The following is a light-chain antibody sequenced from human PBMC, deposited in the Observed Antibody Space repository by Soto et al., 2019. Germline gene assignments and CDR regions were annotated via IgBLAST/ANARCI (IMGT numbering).Light chain of an antibody. CDR3: QQYGSSPPWT. J-gene: IGKJ1*01. Sequence: EIVLTQSPGTLSLSPGERATLSCRASQGIISTFLAWYQQKPGQPPRLLMYGTSNRATGIPDRFSGSGSGTDFTLTISTLEPEDFAIYYCQQYGSSPPWTFGQGTKVEIK. CDR2: GTS. CDR1: QGIISTF. V-gene: IGKV3-20*01.